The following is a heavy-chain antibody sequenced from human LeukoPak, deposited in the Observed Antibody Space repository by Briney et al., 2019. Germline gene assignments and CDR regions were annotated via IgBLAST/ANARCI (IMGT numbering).Heavy chain of an antibody. Sequence: PGGSLRLSCAASGFNFSTYSMNWDRQAPGKGLERVSYISGSSGTIYYADSVKGRFTISRVNAKNSLYLQMNSLRAEDTAMSYRARRSEFGVLYYMDVWGKGTTVTVSS. CDR1: GFNFSTYS. D-gene: IGHD3-16*01. J-gene: IGHJ6*03. CDR2: ISGSSGTI. CDR3: ARRSEFGVLYYMDV. V-gene: IGHV3-48*01.